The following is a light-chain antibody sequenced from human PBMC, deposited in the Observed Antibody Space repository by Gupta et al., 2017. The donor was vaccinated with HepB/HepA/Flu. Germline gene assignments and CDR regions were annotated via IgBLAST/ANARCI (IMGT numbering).Light chain of an antibody. J-gene: IGKJ1*01. Sequence: DIVVTPSPASLAVSLGGRATIHCKSTPSVLNSSNNKNYLAGFQQRTGQPPRLLIYWASTRESWVPDRFSGSGSATDFTPTNSSLEDEDVAVYYCQQHCSGPPWTFGQGTKVEIK. CDR3: QQHCSGPPWT. CDR2: WAS. CDR1: PSVLNSSNNKNY. V-gene: IGKV4-1*01.